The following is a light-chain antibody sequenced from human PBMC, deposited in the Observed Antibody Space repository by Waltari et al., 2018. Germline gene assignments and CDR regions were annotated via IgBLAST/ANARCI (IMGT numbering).Light chain of an antibody. CDR3: QQYNNWPRT. J-gene: IGKJ1*01. Sequence: ELVMTPPPATLSVSPGERATLSCRASQSVSSNLAWYQQKPGQAPRLLIYGASTRATGIPARFSGSGSGTEFTLTISSLQSEDFAVYYCQQYNNWPRTFGQGTKVEIK. CDR1: QSVSSN. V-gene: IGKV3-15*01. CDR2: GAS.